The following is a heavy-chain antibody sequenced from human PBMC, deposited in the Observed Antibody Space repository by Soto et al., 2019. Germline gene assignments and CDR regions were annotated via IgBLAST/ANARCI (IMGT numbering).Heavy chain of an antibody. CDR2: IIPIFGTA. CDR1: GGTFSSYA. D-gene: IGHD3-22*01. V-gene: IGHV1-69*12. J-gene: IGHJ5*02. Sequence: QVQLVQSGAEVKKPGSSVKVSCKASGGTFSSYAISWVRQAPGQGLEWMGGIIPIFGTANYAQKFQGRVTITAPEDXSTAYMELSSLRSEDTAVYYCARTPLDYYDSSGSPWGQGTLVTVSS. CDR3: ARTPLDYYDSSGSP.